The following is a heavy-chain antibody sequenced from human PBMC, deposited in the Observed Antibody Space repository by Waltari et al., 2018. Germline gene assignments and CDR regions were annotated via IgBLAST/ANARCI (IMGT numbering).Heavy chain of an antibody. CDR3: ARSGGGTTTFGVAE. J-gene: IGHJ4*02. Sequence: QVQLVQSGAEVKKSGASVKVSCKTSGYIFTNFAIHWVRPAPGQGLEWMGRINPNSGDTIYAQRFQGRVTMTGDTSITTAYMELTGLRSDDTAVYYCARSGGGTTTFGVAEWGQGSLVTVSS. D-gene: IGHD3-3*01. CDR2: INPNSGDT. CDR1: GYIFTNFA. V-gene: IGHV1-2*06.